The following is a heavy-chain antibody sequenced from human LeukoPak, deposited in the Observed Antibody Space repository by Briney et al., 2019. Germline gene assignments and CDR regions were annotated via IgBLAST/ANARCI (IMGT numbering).Heavy chain of an antibody. Sequence: QPGGSLRLSCAASGFTFDDYAMHWARQASGKGLEWVSGISWNSGSIGYADSVKGRFTISRDNAKNSLYLQMNSLRAEDTALYYCAKGTTVTTRLGAFDIWGQGTMVTVSS. CDR3: AKGTTVTTRLGAFDI. J-gene: IGHJ3*02. D-gene: IGHD4-17*01. CDR1: GFTFDDYA. CDR2: ISWNSGSI. V-gene: IGHV3-9*01.